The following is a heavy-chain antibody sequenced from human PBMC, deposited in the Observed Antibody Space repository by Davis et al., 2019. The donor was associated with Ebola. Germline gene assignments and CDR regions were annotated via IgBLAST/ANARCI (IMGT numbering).Heavy chain of an antibody. J-gene: IGHJ4*02. CDR3: TTDRIGYCSSTSCRSIDY. V-gene: IGHV3-15*01. CDR1: GFTFSNAW. D-gene: IGHD2-2*01. Sequence: PGGSLRLSCAASGFTFSNAWMSWVRQAPGKGLEWVGRIKSKTDGGTTDYAAPVKGRFTISRDDSKNTLYLQMNSLKTEDTAVYYCTTDRIGYCSSTSCRSIDYWGQGTLVTVST. CDR2: IKSKTDGGTT.